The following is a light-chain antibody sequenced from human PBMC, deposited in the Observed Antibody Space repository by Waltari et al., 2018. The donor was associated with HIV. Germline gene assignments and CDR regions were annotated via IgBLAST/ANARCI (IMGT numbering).Light chain of an antibody. J-gene: IGLJ2*01. Sequence: QSALTQPPSASGSPGHSVTISCTGTSSDVGAYNYVSWYQQHPGKAPKLIIYEVTTRPAGVPDRVSASKSGNTASLTVSGLQTDDEADYYCSSYAGSNTLIFGGGTNLIVL. CDR1: SSDVGAYNY. V-gene: IGLV2-8*01. CDR2: EVT. CDR3: SSYAGSNTLI.